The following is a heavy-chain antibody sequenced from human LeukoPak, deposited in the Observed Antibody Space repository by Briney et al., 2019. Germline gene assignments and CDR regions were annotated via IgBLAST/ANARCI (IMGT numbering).Heavy chain of an antibody. CDR2: IDGHSGII. Sequence: GGSLRLSCAASGFTFTMFGMKWVRQAPREGLEWVSYIDGHSGIIYYADSVQGRFTISRDNAKDSVFLQMNGLRVDDTAVYYCARTYDFGRGPPGDAFDNWGQGTLVTVPS. CDR1: GFTFTMFG. J-gene: IGHJ3*02. V-gene: IGHV3-48*01. D-gene: IGHD3-3*01. CDR3: ARTYDFGRGPPGDAFDN.